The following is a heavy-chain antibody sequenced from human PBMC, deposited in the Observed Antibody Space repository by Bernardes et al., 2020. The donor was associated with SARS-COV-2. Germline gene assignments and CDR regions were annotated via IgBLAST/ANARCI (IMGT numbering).Heavy chain of an antibody. D-gene: IGHD5-12*01. Sequence: GGSLRLCCAASGFSVSNTYMSWVRQAPGKGVEWVAILYAGGKIYYADSVKGRFTVSRDNSNNTLYLQMSSLRAEDTAVYYCARNGGYHYWVYYFDHWGQGTLLTVSS. V-gene: IGHV3-66*01. CDR3: ARNGGYHYWVYYFDH. CDR1: GFSVSNTY. CDR2: LYAGGKI. J-gene: IGHJ4*02.